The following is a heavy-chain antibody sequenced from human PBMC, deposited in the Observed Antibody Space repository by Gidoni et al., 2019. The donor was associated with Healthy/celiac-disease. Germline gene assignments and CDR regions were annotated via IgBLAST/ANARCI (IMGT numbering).Heavy chain of an antibody. V-gene: IGHV3-49*05. J-gene: IGHJ4*02. CDR2: IRSKAYGGTT. CDR1: GFPFADYA. D-gene: IGHD1-7*01. CDR3: TRASYNWNYYPDY. Sequence: EVQLVESGGGWVKPGRSLRLPCTASGFPFADYAMSWFRQAPGTGLEWVGFIRSKAYGGTTEYAASVKGRFTISRDDSKSIAYLQMNSLKTEDTAVYYCTRASYNWNYYPDYWGQGTLVTVSS.